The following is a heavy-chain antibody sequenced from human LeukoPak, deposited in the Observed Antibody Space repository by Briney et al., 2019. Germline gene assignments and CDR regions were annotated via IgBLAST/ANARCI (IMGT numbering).Heavy chain of an antibody. V-gene: IGHV3-30*02. J-gene: IGHJ6*03. Sequence: GGSLRLSCAASGFTFSSYGMHWVRQAPGKGLEWVAFIRYDGSNKYYADSVKGRFTISRDNSKNTLYLQMNSLRAEDTAVYYCAKEPETTVVYYYYYMDVWGKGTTVTVSS. D-gene: IGHD4-23*01. CDR1: GFTFSSYG. CDR2: IRYDGSNK. CDR3: AKEPETTVVYYYYYMDV.